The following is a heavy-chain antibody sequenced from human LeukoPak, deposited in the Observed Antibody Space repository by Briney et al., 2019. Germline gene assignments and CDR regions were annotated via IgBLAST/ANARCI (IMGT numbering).Heavy chain of an antibody. V-gene: IGHV4-31*02. CDR3: ATADWESFYFDS. D-gene: IGHD1-26*01. CDR2: TSYSEGT. CDR1: GGSVSRGGYY. J-gene: IGHJ4*02. Sequence: SETLSLTWTVSGGSVSRGGYYWNWIRQHPGKGLEWIGFTSYSEGTYYNPSLMSRITISVDRSQNQFSLKMRDVTAADTAVYFCATADWESFYFDSWGQGVLVAVSS.